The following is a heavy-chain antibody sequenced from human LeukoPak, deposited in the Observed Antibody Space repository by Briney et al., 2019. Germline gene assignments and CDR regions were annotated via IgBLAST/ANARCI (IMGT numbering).Heavy chain of an antibody. V-gene: IGHV3-48*03. CDR3: ARDASFGGRGNDY. CDR2: ISSSGTTI. Sequence: GGSLRLSCAASGFTFSSYEMNWVRQAPGKGLEWVSYISSSGTTIYYADSVKGRFTISRDNPKNSLYLQMNSLRAEDTAVYYCARDASFGGRGNDYWGQGTLVTVSS. CDR1: GFTFSSYE. J-gene: IGHJ4*02. D-gene: IGHD3-16*01.